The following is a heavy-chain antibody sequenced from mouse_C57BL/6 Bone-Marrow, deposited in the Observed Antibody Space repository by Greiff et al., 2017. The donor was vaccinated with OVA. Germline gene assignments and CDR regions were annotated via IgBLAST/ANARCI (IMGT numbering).Heavy chain of an antibody. CDR3: ARRRGLCGSSRYFDY. V-gene: IGHV1-42*01. J-gene: IGHJ2*01. Sequence: EVKLMESGPELVKPGASVKISCKASGYSFTGYYMNWVKQSPEKSLEWIGEINPSTGGTTYNQKFKAKATLTVDKSSSTAYMQLKSLTSEDSAAYYCARRRGLCGSSRYFDYWGQGTTLTVSS. D-gene: IGHD1-1*01. CDR2: INPSTGGT. CDR1: GYSFTGYY.